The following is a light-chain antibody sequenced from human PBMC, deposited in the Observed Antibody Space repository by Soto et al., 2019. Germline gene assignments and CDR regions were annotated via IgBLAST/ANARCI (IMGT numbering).Light chain of an antibody. CDR2: WAS. V-gene: IGKV4-1*01. Sequence: DIVMTQSPDSLAVSLGEGATINCKSSQSILYSSNNKEKLAWYQQKPGQPPNLLIYWASTRESGVPDRFSGSGSGTDFTLTISSLQAEDVAVYYCQQYYSTPITFGQGTRLEIK. J-gene: IGKJ5*01. CDR3: QQYYSTPIT. CDR1: QSILYSSNNKEK.